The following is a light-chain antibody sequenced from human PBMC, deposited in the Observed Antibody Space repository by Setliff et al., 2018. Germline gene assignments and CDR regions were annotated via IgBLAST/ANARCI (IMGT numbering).Light chain of an antibody. CDR1: SSDFGSYKY. J-gene: IGLJ1*01. V-gene: IGLV2-8*01. CDR3: SSYEGSNNYV. Sequence: QSVLTQPPSASGSPGQSVTISCTGASSDFGSYKYVSWYQQHPGKAPKLMIYEVSKRPSGVPDRFSGSKSGNTASLTVSGLQAEDEADYYCSSYEGSNNYVFGTGTKVT. CDR2: EVS.